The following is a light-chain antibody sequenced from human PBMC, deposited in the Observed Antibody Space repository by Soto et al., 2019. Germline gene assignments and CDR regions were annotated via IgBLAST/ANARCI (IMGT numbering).Light chain of an antibody. V-gene: IGKV1-5*01. Sequence: EIQMTQSPSTLSASVGDRVTITGRSSQSISSWLAWYQQKPGKAPKLLIYDASSLESGVPSRFSGSGSGTEFTLTISSLQPDDFATYYCQQYNSYSWTFGQGTKVDIK. J-gene: IGKJ1*01. CDR2: DAS. CDR3: QQYNSYSWT. CDR1: QSISSW.